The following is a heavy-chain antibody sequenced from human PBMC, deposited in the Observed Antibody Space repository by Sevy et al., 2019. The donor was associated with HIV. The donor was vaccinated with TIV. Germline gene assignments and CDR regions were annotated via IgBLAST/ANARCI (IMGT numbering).Heavy chain of an antibody. J-gene: IGHJ4*02. Sequence: GGSLRLSCAASGFTFSSYSMNWVRQAPGKGLEWVSYISSSSTIYYADSVKGRFTISRDNAKNSLYLQMNSLRDEDTAVYYCARDGGGCSGGSCYSGNHFDYWGQGTLVTVSS. D-gene: IGHD2-15*01. V-gene: IGHV3-48*02. CDR1: GFTFSSYS. CDR3: ARDGGGCSGGSCYSGNHFDY. CDR2: ISSSSTI.